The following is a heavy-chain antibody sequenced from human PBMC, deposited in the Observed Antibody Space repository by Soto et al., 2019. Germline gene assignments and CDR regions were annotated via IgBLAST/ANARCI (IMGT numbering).Heavy chain of an antibody. J-gene: IGHJ4*02. V-gene: IGHV4-59*08. D-gene: IGHD1-26*01. CDR2: IYYSGTTT. Sequence: SETLSLTCTVSVGSITHYYWTWIRQPPGKGLEWMGYIYYSGTTTNYNPSLKSRVTLSVDTSKNQFSLKLSSVTAADTAVYYCARLGGSYAVPHFDYWGQGTLVTVSS. CDR1: VGSITHYY. CDR3: ARLGGSYAVPHFDY.